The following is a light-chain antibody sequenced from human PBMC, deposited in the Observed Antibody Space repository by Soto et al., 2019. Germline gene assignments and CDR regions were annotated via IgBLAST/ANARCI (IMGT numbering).Light chain of an antibody. Sequence: QSVLTQPPSVSGAPVQRVTISCTGSSSNIGAGYEVHWYQQRPGTAPKLLIYGNIYRPAGVPDRFSGSKSGTSVSLAITGLQAEDEADYHGQSYDSSLSGVVFGGGTQLTVL. J-gene: IGLJ2*01. CDR3: QSYDSSLSGVV. V-gene: IGLV1-40*01. CDR2: GNI. CDR1: SSNIGAGYE.